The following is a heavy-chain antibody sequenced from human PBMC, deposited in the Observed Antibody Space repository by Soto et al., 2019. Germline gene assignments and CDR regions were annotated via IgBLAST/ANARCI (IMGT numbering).Heavy chain of an antibody. CDR2: ISGSGGST. J-gene: IGHJ4*02. D-gene: IGHD3-10*02. CDR1: GFTFSSYA. V-gene: IGHV3-23*01. CDR3: AKDVDYYVENYLDY. Sequence: GGSLRLSCAASGFTFSSYAMSWVRQAPGKGLEWVSAISGSGGSTYYADSVKGRFTISRDNSKNTLYLQMNSLRAEDTAVYYCAKDVDYYVENYLDYWGQGTLVTVSS.